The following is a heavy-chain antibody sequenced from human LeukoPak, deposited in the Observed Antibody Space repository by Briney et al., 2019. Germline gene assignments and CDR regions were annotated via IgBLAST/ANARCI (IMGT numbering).Heavy chain of an antibody. J-gene: IGHJ4*02. V-gene: IGHV4-34*01. CDR1: GGSFSGYY. Sequence: SETLSLTCAVYGGSFSGYYWSWIRQPPGKGLEWIGEINHSGSTNYNPSLKSRVTISVDTSKNQFSLKLSSVTAADTAVYYCARVHYDFWSGFRYYFDYWGQGTLVTVSS. CDR3: ARVHYDFWSGFRYYFDY. CDR2: INHSGST. D-gene: IGHD3-3*01.